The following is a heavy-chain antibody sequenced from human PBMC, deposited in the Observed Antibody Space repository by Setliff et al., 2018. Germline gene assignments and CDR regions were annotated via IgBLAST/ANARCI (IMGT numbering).Heavy chain of an antibody. J-gene: IGHJ3*02. D-gene: IGHD1-26*01. CDR2: IYYSGTT. Sequence: SETLSLTCTFSGGSFSSGGYYWNWIRQHPGKGLGWIGYIYYSGTTYSNPTLKSRVTISVDTSKSQFSLNLTSVTAADTAIYYCARVRWDRESFDIWGQGTMVTVSS. CDR1: GGSFSSGGYY. V-gene: IGHV4-31*03. CDR3: ARVRWDRESFDI.